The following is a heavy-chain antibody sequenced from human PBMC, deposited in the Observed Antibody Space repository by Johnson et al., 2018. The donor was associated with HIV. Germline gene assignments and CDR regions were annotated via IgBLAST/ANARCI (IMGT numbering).Heavy chain of an antibody. CDR2: IWYDGSTI. CDR1: GFSFSAYA. V-gene: IGHV3-30*04. CDR3: ARRSGYAFDI. Sequence: QVQLVESGGGVVRPGGSLRLSCAAAGFSFSAYAMHWVRQAPGKGLEWVAVIWYDGSTIYYADSVKGRFTISRDNAKNSLYLQMNSLRAEDTAVYYCARRSGYAFDIWGQGTMVTVSS. J-gene: IGHJ3*02. D-gene: IGHD5-24*01.